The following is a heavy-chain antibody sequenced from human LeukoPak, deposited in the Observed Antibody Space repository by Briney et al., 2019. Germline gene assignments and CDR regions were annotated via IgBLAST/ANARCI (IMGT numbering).Heavy chain of an antibody. V-gene: IGHV4-34*01. CDR2: INHSGST. CDR3: ARAAPPSWDSSGDYRP. D-gene: IGHD3-22*01. J-gene: IGHJ5*02. CDR1: GGSFSGSY. Sequence: SETLSLTCAVYGGSFSGSYWSWIRQPPGKGLEWIGEINHSGSTNYNPSLKSRVTISVDTSKNQFSLKLSSVTAADTAVYYCARAAPPSWDSSGDYRPWGQGTLVTVSS.